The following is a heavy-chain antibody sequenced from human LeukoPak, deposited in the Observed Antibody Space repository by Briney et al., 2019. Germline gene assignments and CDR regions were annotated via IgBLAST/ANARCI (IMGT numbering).Heavy chain of an antibody. CDR3: ATTTGYYYGMDV. J-gene: IGHJ6*02. CDR2: ITTYNGNT. V-gene: IGHV1-18*01. CDR1: GYTFTKYG. Sequence: GASVKVSCRTSGYTFTKYGITWLRQAPGQGLEWMGWITTYNGNTEYAEKVQGRVTMTIDTFTNTAYMELSSLRSEDTAVYYCATTTGYYYGMDVWGQGTTVTVSS. D-gene: IGHD4-17*01.